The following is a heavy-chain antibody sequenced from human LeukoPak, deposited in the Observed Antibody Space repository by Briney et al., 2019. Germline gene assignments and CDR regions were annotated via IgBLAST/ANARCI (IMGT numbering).Heavy chain of an antibody. CDR3: ARVPHDIWSGLYYFDY. CDR1: GGSISSGDYY. D-gene: IGHD3-3*01. CDR2: IYHSGST. Sequence: SETLSLTCTVSGGSISSGDYYWSWIRQPPGKGLEWIGYIYHSGSTNYNPSLKSRVTISIDTSKNQFSLKLTSVTAADTAVYYCARVPHDIWSGLYYFDYWGQGTLVTVS. J-gene: IGHJ4*02. V-gene: IGHV4-61*08.